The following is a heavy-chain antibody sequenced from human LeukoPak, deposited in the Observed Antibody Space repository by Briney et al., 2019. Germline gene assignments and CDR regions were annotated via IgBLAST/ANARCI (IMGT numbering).Heavy chain of an antibody. V-gene: IGHV4-59*01. Sequence: PSETLSLTCTVSGGSISSYCWSWIRQPPGKGLEWTGYIYYSGSTNYNPSLKSRVTISVDTSKNQFSLKLSSVTAADTAVYYCARSTMIVVRAFDYWGQGTLVTVSS. CDR2: IYYSGST. D-gene: IGHD3-22*01. CDR1: GGSISSYC. J-gene: IGHJ4*02. CDR3: ARSTMIVVRAFDY.